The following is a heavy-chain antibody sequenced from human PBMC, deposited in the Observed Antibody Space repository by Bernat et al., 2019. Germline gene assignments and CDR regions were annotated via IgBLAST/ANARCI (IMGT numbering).Heavy chain of an antibody. D-gene: IGHD3-22*01. J-gene: IGHJ6*02. Sequence: QLQLQDSGPGLVKPSETLSLTCTVSGGSISSSSYYWAWIRQPPGQGLEWIGSIYYSWSTYYNPSLKSRFTISVDTSKNQFSLKLSSVTAADTAVYYCERGLYYYDSSGYYWDGMDVRGQGTTVTVS. CDR3: ERGLYYYDSSGYYWDGMDV. CDR1: GGSISSSSYY. CDR2: IYYSWST. V-gene: IGHV4-39*01.